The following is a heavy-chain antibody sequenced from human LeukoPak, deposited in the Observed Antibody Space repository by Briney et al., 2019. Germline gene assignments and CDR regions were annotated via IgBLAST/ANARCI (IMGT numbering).Heavy chain of an antibody. CDR1: GFTFANYA. CDR3: AKDQKSIAATGYDY. Sequence: PGGSLRLSCAASGFTFANYAMSWVRQGPGKGLEWVMTISGSGGSTYYADSVKGRFTISRDNSKNTLFLQMNSLRADDTAVYFCAKDQKSIAATGYDYWGQGTLVTVSS. CDR2: ISGSGGST. J-gene: IGHJ4*02. D-gene: IGHD6-13*01. V-gene: IGHV3-23*01.